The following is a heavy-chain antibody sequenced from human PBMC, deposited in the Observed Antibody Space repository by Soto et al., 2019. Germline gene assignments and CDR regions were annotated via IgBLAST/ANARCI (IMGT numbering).Heavy chain of an antibody. CDR1: GYSFTSYW. CDR3: ARRIGYSYGYDYYYRMDV. Sequence: GESLKISCKGSGYSFTSYWISWVRQMPGKGLEWMGRIDPSDSYTNYSPSFQGHVTISADKSISTAYLQWSSLKASDTAMYYCARRIGYSYGYDYYYRMDVWGQGTTVTVSS. CDR2: IDPSDSYT. V-gene: IGHV5-10-1*01. D-gene: IGHD5-18*01. J-gene: IGHJ6*02.